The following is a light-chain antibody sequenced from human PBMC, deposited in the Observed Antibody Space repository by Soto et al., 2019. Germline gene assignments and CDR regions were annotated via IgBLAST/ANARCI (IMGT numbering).Light chain of an antibody. CDR1: QSLLHSNGYNY. J-gene: IGKJ4*01. CDR3: QKYNSAPPT. V-gene: IGKV2-28*01. Sequence: DIVMTQSPLSLPVTPGEPASISCRSSQSLLHSNGYNYLHWYLQKPGQSPQLLISLASNRASGVPSRFSGSGSGTDFTLTISSLQPEGVATYYCQKYNSAPPTFGGGTKVDIK. CDR2: LAS.